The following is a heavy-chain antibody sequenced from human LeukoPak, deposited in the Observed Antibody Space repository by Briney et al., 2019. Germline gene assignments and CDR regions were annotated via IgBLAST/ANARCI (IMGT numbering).Heavy chain of an antibody. CDR3: ARHQYNWNYLYYYYGMDV. Sequence: ASVKVSCKASGYTFTSYDINWVRQATGQGLEWMGWMNPNSGNTGYAQKFRGRVTMTRNTSISTAYMELSSLRSEDTAVYYCARHQYNWNYLYYYYGMDVWGQGTTVTVSS. V-gene: IGHV1-8*01. D-gene: IGHD1-7*01. J-gene: IGHJ6*02. CDR2: MNPNSGNT. CDR1: GYTFTSYD.